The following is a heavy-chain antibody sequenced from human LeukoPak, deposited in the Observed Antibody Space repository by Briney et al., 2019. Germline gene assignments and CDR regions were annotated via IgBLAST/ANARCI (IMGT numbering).Heavy chain of an antibody. CDR3: ARVGATVTPLWYFDY. V-gene: IGHV1-24*01. J-gene: IGHJ4*02. CDR1: GYTLTELS. CDR2: FDPEDGET. Sequence: ASVKVSCKVSGYTLTELSMHWVRQAPGKGLEWMGGFDPEDGETIYAQKFQGRVTMTTDTSTSTAYMELRSLRSDDTAVYYCARVGATVTPLWYFDYWGQGTLVTVSS. D-gene: IGHD4-17*01.